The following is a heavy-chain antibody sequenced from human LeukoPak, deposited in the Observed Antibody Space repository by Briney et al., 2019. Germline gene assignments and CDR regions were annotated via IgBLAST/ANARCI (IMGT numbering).Heavy chain of an antibody. J-gene: IGHJ4*02. D-gene: IGHD3-9*01. CDR2: IKQDGSEK. CDR3: AREPYDILTGYYFDY. V-gene: IGHV3-7*03. Sequence: GGSLRLSCAASGFTFSSYWMSWVRQALGKGLEWVANIKQDGSEKYYVDSVKGRFTISRDNAKNSLYLQMNSLRAEDTAVYYCAREPYDILTGYYFDYWGQGTLVTVSS. CDR1: GFTFSSYW.